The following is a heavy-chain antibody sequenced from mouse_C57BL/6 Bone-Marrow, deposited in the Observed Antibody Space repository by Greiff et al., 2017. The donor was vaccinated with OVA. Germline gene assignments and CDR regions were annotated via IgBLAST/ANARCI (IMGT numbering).Heavy chain of an antibody. D-gene: IGHD2-2*01. V-gene: IGHV1-26*01. CDR2: INPNNGGT. Sequence: VQLQQSGPEVVKPGASVKISCKASGYTFTDYYMNWVKQSHGKSLEWIGDINPNNGGTSYNQKFKGKATLTVDKSSSTAYMELRSLTSEDSAVYYCARLGYGYPYYAMDYWGQGTSVTVSS. CDR3: ARLGYGYPYYAMDY. CDR1: GYTFTDYY. J-gene: IGHJ4*01.